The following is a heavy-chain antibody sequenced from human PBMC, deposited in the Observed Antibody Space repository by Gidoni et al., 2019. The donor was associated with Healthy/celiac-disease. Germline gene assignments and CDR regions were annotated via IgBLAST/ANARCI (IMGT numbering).Heavy chain of an antibody. D-gene: IGHD4-17*01. CDR2: ISYDGSNK. Sequence: QVQLVESGGGVVQPGRSLRLSCAASGFTFSSYAMHWVRQAPGKGLEWVAVISYDGSNKYYADSVKGRFTISRDNSKNTLYLQMNSLRAEDTAVYYCARGMTTVFRGTDYWGQGTLVTVSS. V-gene: IGHV3-30-3*01. CDR1: GFTFSSYA. CDR3: ARGMTTVFRGTDY. J-gene: IGHJ4*02.